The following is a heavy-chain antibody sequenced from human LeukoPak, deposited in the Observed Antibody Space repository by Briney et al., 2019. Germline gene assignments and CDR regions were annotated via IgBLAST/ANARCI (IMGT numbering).Heavy chain of an antibody. J-gene: IGHJ4*02. CDR1: GFTFSSYA. CDR2: ISYDGSNK. Sequence: GRSLRLSCAASGFTFSSYAMHWVRQAPGKGLEWVAVISYDGSNKYYADSVKGRFTISRDNSKNTLYLQMNSLRAEDTAVYYCATSIMETPLDYGGRGPLVPVSS. V-gene: IGHV3-30-3*01. CDR3: ATSIMETPLDY. D-gene: IGHD4-23*01.